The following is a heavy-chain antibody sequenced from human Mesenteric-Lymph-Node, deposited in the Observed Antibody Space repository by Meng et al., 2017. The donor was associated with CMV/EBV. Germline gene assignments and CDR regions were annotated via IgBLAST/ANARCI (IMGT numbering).Heavy chain of an antibody. CDR1: GFTFSSYE. CDR2: IGPSGSPT. Sequence: GESLKIFCECSGFTFSSYEMNWVRQAPGIGLEWVSYIGPSGSPTYNVESVKGRYTISRDNAKNSLYLQMYSLRADDTAVYYCARDRGTGVGEDGMDVWGQGTTVTVSS. CDR3: ARDRGTGVGEDGMDV. D-gene: IGHD3-10*01. V-gene: IGHV3-48*03. J-gene: IGHJ6*02.